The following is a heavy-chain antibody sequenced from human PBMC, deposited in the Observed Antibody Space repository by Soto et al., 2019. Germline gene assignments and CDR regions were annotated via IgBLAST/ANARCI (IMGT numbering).Heavy chain of an antibody. Sequence: QVQLVQSGAEVKKPGASVKVSCKASGYTFTSYGISWVRQAPGQGLEWMGWISAYNGNTNYAQKLQGRVTMTTDTSTSTADMEQRKLRSDETAVDCCGRDGWPGIAAGSEYWGQGTLVTVSS. J-gene: IGHJ4*02. V-gene: IGHV1-18*01. CDR3: GRDGWPGIAAGSEY. CDR1: GYTFTSYG. CDR2: ISAYNGNT. D-gene: IGHD6-13*01.